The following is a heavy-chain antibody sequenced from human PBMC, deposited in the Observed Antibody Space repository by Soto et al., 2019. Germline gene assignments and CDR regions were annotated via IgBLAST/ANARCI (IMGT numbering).Heavy chain of an antibody. CDR1: GFTFSNYA. D-gene: IGHD6-13*01. V-gene: IGHV3-23*01. CDR3: AYSSTPFDY. Sequence: PGGSLRLSCAASGFTFSNYALHWVRQAPGKGLEWVSAISGNGSSKYYADSVKGRFTISRDNSKNTLYLQMNSLRAEDTAVYYCAYSSTPFDYWGQGTLVTVSS. J-gene: IGHJ4*02. CDR2: ISGNGSSK.